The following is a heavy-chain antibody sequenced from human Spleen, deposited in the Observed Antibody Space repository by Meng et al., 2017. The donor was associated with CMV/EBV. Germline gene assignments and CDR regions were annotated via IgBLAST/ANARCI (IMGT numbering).Heavy chain of an antibody. J-gene: IGHJ5*02. Sequence: ASVKVSCKASGYTFTAHYFHWVRQAPGQGLEWMGWINPNSGGTNYAQKFQGRVTMTRDTSISTAYMELSRLRSDDTAVYYCATGYCSSTSCYNRGWFDPWGQGTLVTVSS. CDR2: INPNSGGT. CDR3: ATGYCSSTSCYNRGWFDP. D-gene: IGHD2-2*02. CDR1: GYTFTAHY. V-gene: IGHV1-2*02.